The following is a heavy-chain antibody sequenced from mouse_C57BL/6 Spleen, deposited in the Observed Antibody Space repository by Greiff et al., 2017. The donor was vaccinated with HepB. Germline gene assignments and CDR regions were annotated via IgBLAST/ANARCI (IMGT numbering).Heavy chain of an antibody. CDR2: ISYDGSN. CDR3: ASPDYYGSSYDWYFDV. CDR1: GYSITSGYY. J-gene: IGHJ1*03. Sequence: VQLKESGPGLVKPSQSLSLTCSVPGYSITSGYYWNWIRQFPGKKLEWMGYISYDGSNNYNPSLKNRISITRDTSKNQFFLKLNSVTTEDTATYYCASPDYYGSSYDWYFDVWGTGTTVTVSS. V-gene: IGHV3-6*01. D-gene: IGHD1-1*01.